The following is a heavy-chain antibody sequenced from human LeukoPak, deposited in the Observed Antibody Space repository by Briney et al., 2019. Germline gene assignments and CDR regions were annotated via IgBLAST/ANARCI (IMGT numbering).Heavy chain of an antibody. J-gene: IGHJ4*02. Sequence: PSETLSLTCTVSGGSISSDYWSWIRQPPGKGLEWIGCIYYSGTTNYNPSLQSRVSISIDTSKKQFSLSLTSVTAADTAVYYCARHRGVTVLDYWGQGTLVTVSS. V-gene: IGHV4-59*08. CDR2: IYYSGTT. CDR3: ARHRGVTVLDY. D-gene: IGHD3-10*01. CDR1: GGSISSDY.